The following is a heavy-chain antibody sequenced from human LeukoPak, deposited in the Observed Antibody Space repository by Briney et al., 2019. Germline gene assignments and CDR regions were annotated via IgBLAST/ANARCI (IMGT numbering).Heavy chain of an antibody. Sequence: GGSLRLSCAASGFTFSSYAMSWVRQAPGKGLEWVSAISGSGGSTYYADSVKGRFTISRDNSKNTLYLQMNSLRAEDTAVYYCXKDIXVVVAAPHYFDYWGQGTLVTVSS. V-gene: IGHV3-23*01. CDR3: XKDIXVVVAAPHYFDY. J-gene: IGHJ4*02. CDR1: GFTFSSYA. CDR2: ISGSGGST. D-gene: IGHD2-15*01.